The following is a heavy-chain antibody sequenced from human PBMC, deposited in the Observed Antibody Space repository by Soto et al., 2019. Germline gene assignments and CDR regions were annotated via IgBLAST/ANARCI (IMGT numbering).Heavy chain of an antibody. V-gene: IGHV4-59*01. CDR1: GGSISSYY. CDR2: IYYNGST. J-gene: IGHJ4*02. Sequence: SETLSLTCTVSGGSISSYYWSWIRQPPGKGLEWIGYIYYNGSTNYNPSLKSRVTISVDTSKNQFSLKLSSVTAADTAVYSCARFGSGNLPSFDYWGQGTLVTVSS. CDR3: ARFGSGNLPSFDY. D-gene: IGHD3-10*01.